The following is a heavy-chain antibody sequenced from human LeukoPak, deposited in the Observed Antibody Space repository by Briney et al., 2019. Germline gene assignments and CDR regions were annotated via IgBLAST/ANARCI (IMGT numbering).Heavy chain of an antibody. V-gene: IGHV4-34*01. CDR3: ARSTLPDDY. CDR2: INHNGST. CDR1: GGSFSGYY. J-gene: IGHJ4*02. Sequence: SETLSLTCAVYGGSFSGYYWSWIRQPPGKGLEWIGEINHNGSTNYDPSLKSRVTISVDTSKNQFSLKLSSVTAADTAVYYCARSTLPDDYWGQGTLVTVSS. D-gene: IGHD2/OR15-2a*01.